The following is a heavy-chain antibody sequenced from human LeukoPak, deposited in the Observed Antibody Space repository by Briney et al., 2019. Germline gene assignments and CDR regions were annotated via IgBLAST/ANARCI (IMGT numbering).Heavy chain of an antibody. CDR3: ATDNRSGTYSWFDP. V-gene: IGHV4-38-2*02. CDR1: GYSVSSGYY. J-gene: IGHJ5*02. CDR2: IFHSGST. Sequence: PSETLSLTCAVSGYSVSSGYYWGWIRQPPGKGLEWSGSIFHSGSTYYNPSLKSRVTISVDTSKNQFSLKLSSVTAADTAVFYCATDNRSGTYSWFDPWGQGTLVTVSS. D-gene: IGHD3-10*01.